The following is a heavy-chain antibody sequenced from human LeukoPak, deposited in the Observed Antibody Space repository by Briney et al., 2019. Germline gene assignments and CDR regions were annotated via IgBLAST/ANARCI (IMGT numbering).Heavy chain of an antibody. V-gene: IGHV3-7*03. Sequence: GGSLRLSCAASGFTFSNYWVSWVRQAPGKGLDWVANIDHIEREKYYVDSVKGRFTISRDNAKNSLYLQINSLRADDTGVYYCAREFGYRGYIDYWGLGTLVTVSS. CDR3: AREFGYRGYIDY. D-gene: IGHD5-12*01. CDR1: GFTFSNYW. J-gene: IGHJ4*03. CDR2: IDHIEREK.